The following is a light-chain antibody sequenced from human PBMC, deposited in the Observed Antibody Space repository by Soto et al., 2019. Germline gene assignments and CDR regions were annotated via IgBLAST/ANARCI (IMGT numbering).Light chain of an antibody. CDR2: GAS. CDR3: QQYGSSLFLT. J-gene: IGKJ4*01. CDR1: QSVSSSY. V-gene: IGKV3-20*01. Sequence: EIVLTQSPGTLSLSPGERATLSCRASQSVSSSYLAWYQQKPGQAPRLLIYGASSRATGIPDRFSGSGSGTDFTLTISRLEPEDFAVYYCQQYGSSLFLTFGGGTKVESK.